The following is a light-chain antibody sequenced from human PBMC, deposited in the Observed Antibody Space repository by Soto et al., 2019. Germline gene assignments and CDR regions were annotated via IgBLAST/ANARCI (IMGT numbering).Light chain of an antibody. Sequence: DIQMTQSPSSLSASVGDRVTITCRASQNVANFLNWYQQTPGKAPRLLIYAASSLPSGVPSRFSGSGFGTDFTLTVSSLQPEDSATYYCQQSYSPPPVTFGQGTRLEIK. CDR2: AAS. J-gene: IGKJ5*01. CDR1: QNVANF. CDR3: QQSYSPPPVT. V-gene: IGKV1-39*01.